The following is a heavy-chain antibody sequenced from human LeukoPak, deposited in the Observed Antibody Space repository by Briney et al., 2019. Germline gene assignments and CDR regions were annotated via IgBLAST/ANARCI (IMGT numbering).Heavy chain of an antibody. J-gene: IGHJ5*02. D-gene: IGHD5-12*01. CDR1: GGSISSYY. CDR3: ARAHERGATIKGKWFDP. V-gene: IGHV4-4*07. CDR2: MYSSGS. Sequence: SETLSLTCTVSGGSISSYYLSWIRQTAGKGLEWIGRMYSSGSNYNPSLKSRVTMSIDTSTNQLSLKLSSVTAADTAVYYCARAHERGATIKGKWFDPWGQGTLVTVSS.